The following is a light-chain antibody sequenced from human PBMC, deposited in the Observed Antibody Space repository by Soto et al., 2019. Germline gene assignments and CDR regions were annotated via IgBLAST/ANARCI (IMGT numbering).Light chain of an antibody. Sequence: EIVLTQSPGTLSLSPGERATLSCRASQSVSSSYLAWYQQKPGQAPRLLIYGASGRATDIPDRFSGSGSGRDFTLTISRLEPEDFAVYYCQQYGSSPLFTFGPGTKVDIK. CDR3: QQYGSSPLFT. V-gene: IGKV3-20*01. CDR2: GAS. J-gene: IGKJ3*01. CDR1: QSVSSSY.